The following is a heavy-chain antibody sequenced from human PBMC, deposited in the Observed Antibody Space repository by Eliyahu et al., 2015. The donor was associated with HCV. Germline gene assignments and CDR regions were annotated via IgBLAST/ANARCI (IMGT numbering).Heavy chain of an antibody. CDR3: AHSHGDYDGGYYYYGMDV. V-gene: IGHV2-5*01. Sequence: QITLKESGPTLVKPTQTLTLTCTFSGFSLSTSGVGVGWXRQPPGKALEWLALIYWNDDKRYSPSLKSRLTITKDTSKNQVVLTMTNMDPVDTATYYCAHSHGDYDGGYYYYGMDVWGQGTTVTVSS. CDR1: GFSLSTSGVG. J-gene: IGHJ6*02. D-gene: IGHD4-17*01. CDR2: IYWNDDK.